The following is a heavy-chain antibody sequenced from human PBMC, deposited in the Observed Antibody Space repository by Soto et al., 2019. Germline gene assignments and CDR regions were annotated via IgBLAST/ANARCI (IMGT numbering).Heavy chain of an antibody. V-gene: IGHV1-69*01. J-gene: IGHJ6*02. D-gene: IGHD6-13*01. CDR3: ARDLYSSSWYANYYGMDV. CDR1: GGTFSSYA. CDR2: IIPIFGTA. Sequence: QVQLVQSGAEVKKPGSSVKVSCKASGGTFSSYAISWVRQAPGQGLEWMGGIIPIFGTANYAQTFQGRVTITADESTSTAYMELSSLRSEDTAVYYCARDLYSSSWYANYYGMDVWGQGTTVTVSS.